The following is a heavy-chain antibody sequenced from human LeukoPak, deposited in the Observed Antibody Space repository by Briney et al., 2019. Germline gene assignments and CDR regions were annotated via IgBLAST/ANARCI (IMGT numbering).Heavy chain of an antibody. V-gene: IGHV4-39*01. CDR2: IYYSGST. D-gene: IGHD2-15*01. Sequence: TETLSMTYNVSAGSISSSSYYWGWSRQPPGQRLEWMGSIYYSGSTYYNPSLKSRVTISVDTSKNQFSLKLSSVTAADTAVYYCARHRAATAYYYYMDVWGKGTTVTVSS. J-gene: IGHJ6*03. CDR1: AGSISSSSYY. CDR3: ARHRAATAYYYYMDV.